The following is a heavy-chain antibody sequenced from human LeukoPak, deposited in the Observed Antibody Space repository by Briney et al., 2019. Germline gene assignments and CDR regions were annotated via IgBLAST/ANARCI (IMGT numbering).Heavy chain of an antibody. CDR1: GGSISSGDYY. Sequence: TLSLTCTVSGGSISSGDYYWSWIRQPPGKGLEWIGYIYYSGSTYYNPSLKSRVTMSVDRSKNQFSLKLTSVTAADTAVYYCARSTPVTYNFDYWGQGTLVTVSS. J-gene: IGHJ4*02. D-gene: IGHD4-17*01. CDR3: ARSTPVTYNFDY. V-gene: IGHV4-30-4*01. CDR2: IYYSGST.